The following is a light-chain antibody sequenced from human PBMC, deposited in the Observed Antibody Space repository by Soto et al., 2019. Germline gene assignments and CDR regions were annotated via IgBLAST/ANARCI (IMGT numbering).Light chain of an antibody. V-gene: IGLV2-8*01. CDR2: EVT. CDR3: SSYAGSNNWV. CDR1: SSDVGDYNY. Sequence: QSALTQPPSASGSPGQSVTISCTGTSSDVGDYNYVSWYQHHPGKAPKLIIYEVTKRPSGVPDRFSGSKSGNTASLTVSGLQAEDEAEYYCSSYAGSNNWVFGGGTKLTVL. J-gene: IGLJ3*02.